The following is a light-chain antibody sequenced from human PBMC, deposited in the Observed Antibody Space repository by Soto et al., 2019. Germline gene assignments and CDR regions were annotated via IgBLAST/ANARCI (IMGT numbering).Light chain of an antibody. CDR2: GAS. CDR1: QSVSSSY. CDR3: QQYDGSPRT. Sequence: EVVSKQSAGTLSLSPRERATLSCMASQSVSSSYLAWYQQNPGQAPRLLIYGASSRATGIPDRFSGSGSGTDFTLTITRLEPEDFAVYHCQQYDGSPRTFGQGTKVDIK. V-gene: IGKV3-20*01. J-gene: IGKJ1*01.